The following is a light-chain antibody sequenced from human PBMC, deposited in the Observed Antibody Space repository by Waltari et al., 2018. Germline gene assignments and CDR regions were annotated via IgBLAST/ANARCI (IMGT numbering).Light chain of an antibody. Sequence: NFMLTQPHSVSGSPGETVTISCTRSSGSIDSKYVQWYQQRPGSAPTTAIYKDKQRPFGVPDRFSRSSDISSNSASLTISGLKTENEAEYYCQSYDTNSRVFGGGTMLTVL. V-gene: IGLV6-57*04. CDR1: SGSIDSKY. CDR2: KDK. J-gene: IGLJ3*02. CDR3: QSYDTNSRV.